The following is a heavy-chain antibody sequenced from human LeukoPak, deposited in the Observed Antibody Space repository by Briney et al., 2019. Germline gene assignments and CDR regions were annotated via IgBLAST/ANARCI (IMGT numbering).Heavy chain of an antibody. Sequence: GGSLGLSCAASGFTFSSNSMNWVRQAPGKGLEWVSSISSSSSYIYYADSVKGRFTISRDNAKNSLYLQMNSLRAEDTAVYYFALGESYQPFDYWGQGTLVTVSS. D-gene: IGHD1-26*01. V-gene: IGHV3-21*01. CDR2: ISSSSSYI. J-gene: IGHJ4*02. CDR1: GFTFSSNS. CDR3: ALGESYQPFDY.